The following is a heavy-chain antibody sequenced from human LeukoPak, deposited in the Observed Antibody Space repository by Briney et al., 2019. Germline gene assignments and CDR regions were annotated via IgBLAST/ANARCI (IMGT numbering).Heavy chain of an antibody. V-gene: IGHV4-34*01. CDR2: INHGEST. CDR3: ARGRTYYYDTSGYYPSIYYGMDA. CDR1: GGSFSGYC. Sequence: PSETLSLTCAVSGGSFSGYCWYWIRQPPGKGLEWIGEINHGESTNYNPSLKSRATLSVDTSKNQFSLKLTSVTAADTAVYYCARGRTYYYDTSGYYPSIYYGMDAWGQGTTVIVSS. J-gene: IGHJ6*02. D-gene: IGHD3-22*01.